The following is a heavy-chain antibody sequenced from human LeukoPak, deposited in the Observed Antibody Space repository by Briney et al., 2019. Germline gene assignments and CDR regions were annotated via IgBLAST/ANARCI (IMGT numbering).Heavy chain of an antibody. CDR3: ATGTTNSAH. J-gene: IGHJ4*02. V-gene: IGHV3-23*01. D-gene: IGHD2/OR15-2a*01. CDR1: GSTFSNSGSTFSSYG. Sequence: GGSLRLSCAASGSTFSNSGSTFSSYGMNWVRQAPGKPVEWVVGIRARGGSTYYADSVKGRFTISRGDSNNTLYLQMNSLIAEDTALYSGATGTTNSAHWGQGTLVTVSS. CDR2: IRARGGST.